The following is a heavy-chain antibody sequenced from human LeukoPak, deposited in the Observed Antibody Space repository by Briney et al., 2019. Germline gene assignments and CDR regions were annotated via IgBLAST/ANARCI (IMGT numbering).Heavy chain of an antibody. J-gene: IGHJ4*02. CDR3: ARDVLDSVTPFDY. CDR1: GGSISSGGYY. V-gene: IGHV4-31*03. D-gene: IGHD5-18*01. CDR2: IYCSGST. Sequence: SETLSLTCTVSGGSISSGGYYWSWIRQHPGKGLEWIGYIYCSGSTYYNPSLKSRVTISVDTAKNQFSLKLSSVTAEDTAVYYCARDVLDSVTPFDYWGQGTLVTVSS.